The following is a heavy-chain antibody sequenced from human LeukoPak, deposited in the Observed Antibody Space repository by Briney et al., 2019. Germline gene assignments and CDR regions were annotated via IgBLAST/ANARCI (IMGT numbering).Heavy chain of an antibody. V-gene: IGHV4-39*07. CDR2: IYYSGNT. J-gene: IGHJ4*01. Sequence: SETLSLTCTVSGGSISNYYWGWIRQAPGKGLEWIGSIYYSGNTYCNSSLKSRVTISLDTSKNQFSLNLFSVTAADTAMYYCTRANGYGLIDYGGKEPWSPSPQ. CDR3: TRANGYGLIDY. D-gene: IGHD3-10*01. CDR1: GGSISNYY.